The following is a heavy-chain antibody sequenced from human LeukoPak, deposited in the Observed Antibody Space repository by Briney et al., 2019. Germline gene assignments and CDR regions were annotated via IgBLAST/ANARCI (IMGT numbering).Heavy chain of an antibody. CDR3: ARDDLSWYSGIDY. D-gene: IGHD6-13*01. V-gene: IGHV3-74*01. CDR1: GFTFRTYW. J-gene: IGHJ4*02. CDR2: INSVGTST. Sequence: GRSLRLSCAASGFTFRTYWMHWVRQAPGKGLVWVAHINSVGTSTSYADSVKGRFTVSRDNAENKLYLQMNSLRADDTAVYYCARDDLSWYSGIDYWGQGTLVTVSS.